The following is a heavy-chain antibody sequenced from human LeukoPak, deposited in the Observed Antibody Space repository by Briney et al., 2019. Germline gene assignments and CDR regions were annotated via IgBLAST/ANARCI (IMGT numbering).Heavy chain of an antibody. Sequence: ASVKVSCKASGYTFTSYGINWVRQAPGQGLEWMGWTSAYNGNTNYAQKLQGRVTMTTDTSTSTAYMELRSLRSDDTAVYYCARVPFDILTFGWYYGMDVWGQGTTVTVSS. D-gene: IGHD3-9*01. CDR1: GYTFTSYG. J-gene: IGHJ6*02. V-gene: IGHV1-18*01. CDR3: ARVPFDILTFGWYYGMDV. CDR2: TSAYNGNT.